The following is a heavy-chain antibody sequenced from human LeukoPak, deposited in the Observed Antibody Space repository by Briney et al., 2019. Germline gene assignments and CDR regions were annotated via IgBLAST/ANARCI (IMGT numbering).Heavy chain of an antibody. CDR1: GFTFSSYG. Sequence: SLRLSCAASGFTFSSYGMHWVRQAPGKGLEWIGEIFQSGDSNYNPSLKNRVTISIDKSKNQLFLKLTSVTAADTAVYYCARVDLRHYDWLYAFDTWGQGILVTVSS. J-gene: IGHJ5*02. CDR2: IFQSGDS. D-gene: IGHD3-9*01. CDR3: ARVDLRHYDWLYAFDT. V-gene: IGHV4-4*02.